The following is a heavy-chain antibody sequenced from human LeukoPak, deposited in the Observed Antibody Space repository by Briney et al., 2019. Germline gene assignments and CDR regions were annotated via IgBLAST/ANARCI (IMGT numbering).Heavy chain of an antibody. V-gene: IGHV1-8*01. Sequence: ASVKVSCKASGYTFTSYDINWVRQATGQGLEWMGWTNPNSGNTGYAQKFQGRVTMTRNTSISTAYMELSSLRSEDTAVYYCARRSRNYYYYGMDVWGQGTTVTVSS. CDR3: ARRSRNYYYYGMDV. CDR1: GYTFTSYD. J-gene: IGHJ6*02. CDR2: TNPNSGNT.